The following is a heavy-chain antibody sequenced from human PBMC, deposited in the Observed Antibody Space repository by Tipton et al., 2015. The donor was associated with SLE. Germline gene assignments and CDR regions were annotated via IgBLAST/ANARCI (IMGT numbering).Heavy chain of an antibody. V-gene: IGHV4-31*03. J-gene: IGHJ4*02. CDR2: IYYSGST. Sequence: TLSLTCTVSGGSISSGGYYWNWIRQHPGKGLEWIGYIYYSGSTYYNPSLKSRVTISVDTSKNQFSLKLSSVTAADTAVYYCAREGGRQQLAYFDYWGQGTLVTVSS. CDR3: AREGGRQQLAYFDY. CDR1: GGSISSGGYY. D-gene: IGHD6-13*01.